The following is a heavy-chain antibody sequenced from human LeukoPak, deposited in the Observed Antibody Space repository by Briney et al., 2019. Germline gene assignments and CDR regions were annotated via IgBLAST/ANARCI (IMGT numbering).Heavy chain of an antibody. D-gene: IGHD3-22*01. J-gene: IGHJ4*02. Sequence: GASVKVSCKASGYTFTSYDTNWVRQATGQGLEWMGWMNPNSGNTGYAQKFQGRVTMTRNTSISTAYMELSSLRSEDTAVYYCARGQYYYDSSGSFPFDYWGQGTLVTVSS. V-gene: IGHV1-8*01. CDR2: MNPNSGNT. CDR1: GYTFTSYD. CDR3: ARGQYYYDSSGSFPFDY.